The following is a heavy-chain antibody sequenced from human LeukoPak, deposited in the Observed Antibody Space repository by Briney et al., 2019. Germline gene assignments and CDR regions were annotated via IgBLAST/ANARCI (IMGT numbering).Heavy chain of an antibody. D-gene: IGHD3-3*02. CDR3: ARDRHTGAFDS. CDR1: GFSVSDTY. V-gene: IGHV3-66*01. Sequence: GGSLRLSCAASGFSVSDTYMSWVRQAPGKGLEWVSAMFSGGTTKYADSVKGKFIISRDNSKNTLFLQMNSLRVEDTAMYYCARDRHTGAFDSWGQGTLVTVSS. J-gene: IGHJ4*02. CDR2: MFSGGTT.